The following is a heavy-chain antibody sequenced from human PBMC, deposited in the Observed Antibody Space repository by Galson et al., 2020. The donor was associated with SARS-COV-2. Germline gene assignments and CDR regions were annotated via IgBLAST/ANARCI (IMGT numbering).Heavy chain of an antibody. Sequence: PSETLSLTCAVYGGSFSGYSWTWIRQPPGKGLEWIGDISPSGTPNYNPSLKSRAIMSVDTSMNQFSLRLSSVTAADTAVYYCARGRPEITMVVVVFTSSSINFDNWSQGTLVTVSS. CDR1: GGSFSGYS. V-gene: IGHV4-34*01. CDR2: ISPSGTP. D-gene: IGHD3-22*01. J-gene: IGHJ4*02. CDR3: ARGRPEITMVVVVFTSSSINFDN.